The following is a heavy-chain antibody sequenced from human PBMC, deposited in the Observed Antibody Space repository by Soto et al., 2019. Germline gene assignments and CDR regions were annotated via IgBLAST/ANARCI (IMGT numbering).Heavy chain of an antibody. CDR1: GYTFTSYG. CDR2: ISAYNGNA. CDR3: ARQKYYYDTSGYFMPDY. Sequence: SVKVSCKASGYTFTSYGISWVRQAPEQGLEWMGWISAYNGNANYPQKFQGRVTMTTDTSTSTAYMELRSLRSDDTAVYYCARQKYYYDTSGYFMPDYWGQGTQVTVSS. D-gene: IGHD3-22*01. V-gene: IGHV1-18*04. J-gene: IGHJ4*02.